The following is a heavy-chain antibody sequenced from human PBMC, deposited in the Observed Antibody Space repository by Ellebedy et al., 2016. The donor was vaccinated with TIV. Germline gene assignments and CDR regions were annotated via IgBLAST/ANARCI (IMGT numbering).Heavy chain of an antibody. Sequence: SETLSLTCAVFGESFSGHYWSWIRQAPGKGLEWIGEINHSGSTNYNPSLKSRVTISVDTSKSQFSLKLNSVTAADTAVYYCARVVPGEDYFDSWGRGNLVIVSS. D-gene: IGHD1-26*01. V-gene: IGHV4-34*01. J-gene: IGHJ4*02. CDR1: GESFSGHY. CDR2: INHSGST. CDR3: ARVVPGEDYFDS.